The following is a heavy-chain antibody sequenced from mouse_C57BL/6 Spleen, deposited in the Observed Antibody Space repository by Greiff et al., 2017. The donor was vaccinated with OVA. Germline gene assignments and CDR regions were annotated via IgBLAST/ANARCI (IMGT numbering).Heavy chain of an antibody. CDR3: ARRYYGSSFDY. CDR1: GYTFTSYW. D-gene: IGHD1-1*01. Sequence: QVQLQQPGAELVKPGASVKLSCKASGYTFTSYWMQWVKQRPGQGLEWIGEIDPSDSYTNYNQKFKGKATLTVDTSSSTAYMQLSSLTSEDSAVYYCARRYYGSSFDYWGQGTTLTVSS. V-gene: IGHV1-50*01. CDR2: IDPSDSYT. J-gene: IGHJ2*01.